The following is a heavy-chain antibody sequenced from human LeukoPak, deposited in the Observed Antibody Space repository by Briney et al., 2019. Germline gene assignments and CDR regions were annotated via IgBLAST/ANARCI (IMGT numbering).Heavy chain of an antibody. Sequence: SVKVSGKASGGTFSSYAISWVRQAPGQGLEWMGGIIPIFGTANYAQKFQGRVTITADESTSTAYMELSSLRSEDTAVYYCARDQTTVTTLRYYYGMDVWGQGTTVTVSS. CDR3: ARDQTTVTTLRYYYGMDV. D-gene: IGHD4-17*01. CDR2: IIPIFGTA. CDR1: GGTFSSYA. V-gene: IGHV1-69*13. J-gene: IGHJ6*02.